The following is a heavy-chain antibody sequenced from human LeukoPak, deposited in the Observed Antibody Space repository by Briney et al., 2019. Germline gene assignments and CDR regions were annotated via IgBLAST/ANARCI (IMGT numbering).Heavy chain of an antibody. D-gene: IGHD5-12*01. CDR2: IYWNDDS. CDR3: AHIIPAGSIVATWPFDY. Sequence: SSPTLVNPTQTLTLTCTFSGFSLSTNGLGVGWIRHPPGKALEWLALIYWNDDSRYSRSLRSRLTITKDTSKNQVVLTMTNMDPVDTATYYCAHIIPAGSIVATWPFDYWGQGILVTVSS. V-gene: IGHV2-5*01. CDR1: GFSLSTNGLG. J-gene: IGHJ4*02.